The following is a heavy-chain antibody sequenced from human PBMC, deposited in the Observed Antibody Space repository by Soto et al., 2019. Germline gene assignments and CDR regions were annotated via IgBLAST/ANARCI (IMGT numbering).Heavy chain of an antibody. CDR1: GFSLSTSGVG. CDR3: AHESREDWPLDY. V-gene: IGHV2-5*02. CDR2: IYWDDSK. Sequence: QITLKESGPTLVRPTQTLTLTCAFSGFSLSTSGVGVGWIRQPPGKALEWLAVIYWDDSKHYSPSLRSRLTITKDTSKNQVVLTITNMDPMDTGTYYCAHESREDWPLDYWGQGTLVTVSS. J-gene: IGHJ4*02. D-gene: IGHD3-9*01.